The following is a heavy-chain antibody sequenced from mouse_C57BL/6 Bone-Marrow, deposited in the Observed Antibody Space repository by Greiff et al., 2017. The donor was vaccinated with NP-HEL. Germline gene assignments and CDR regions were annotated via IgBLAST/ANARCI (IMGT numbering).Heavy chain of an antibody. J-gene: IGHJ2*01. CDR3: ARGVTTVVATDY. Sequence: EVQGVESGGGLVQPGESLKLSCEFNEYEFSSHDMSWVRKPPEKRLASVAAINGDGGSTYYPDTMERRFIISRDNTKKTLYLQMSSLRSEDTALYYCARGVTTVVATDYWGQGTTLTVSS. D-gene: IGHD1-1*01. CDR2: INGDGGST. CDR1: EYEFSSHD. V-gene: IGHV5-2*01.